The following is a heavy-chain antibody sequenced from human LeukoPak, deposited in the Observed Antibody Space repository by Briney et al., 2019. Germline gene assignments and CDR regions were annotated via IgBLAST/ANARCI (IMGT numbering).Heavy chain of an antibody. CDR1: GFTFSSYA. Sequence: GGSLRLSCAASGFTFSSYAMSWVRQAPGKGLEGVSAISGSGGSTYYADSVKGRFTISRDNSKNTLYLQMNSLRAEDTAVYYCAKDFGSGGFSWLFDYWGQGTLVTVSS. CDR2: ISGSGGST. V-gene: IGHV3-23*01. J-gene: IGHJ4*02. D-gene: IGHD5-12*01. CDR3: AKDFGSGGFSWLFDY.